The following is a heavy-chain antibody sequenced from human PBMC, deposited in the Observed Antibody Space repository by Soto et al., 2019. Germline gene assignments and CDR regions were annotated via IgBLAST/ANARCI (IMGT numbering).Heavy chain of an antibody. CDR1: GFTFSSYW. Sequence: PGGSLRLSCAASGFTFSSYWMSWVRQAPGKGLEWVANIKQDGSEKYYVDSVKGRFTISRDNAKNSLYLQMNSLRAEDTAVYYCARSITMIVVVKPPDFDYWGQGTLVTVSS. CDR3: ARSITMIVVVKPPDFDY. V-gene: IGHV3-7*01. J-gene: IGHJ4*02. CDR2: IKQDGSEK. D-gene: IGHD3-22*01.